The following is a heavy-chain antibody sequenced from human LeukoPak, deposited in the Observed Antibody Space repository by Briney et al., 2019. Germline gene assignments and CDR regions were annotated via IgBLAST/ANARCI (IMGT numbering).Heavy chain of an antibody. J-gene: IGHJ4*02. V-gene: IGHV3-7*03. CDR3: ARGGSRHPSPEDY. CDR2: IKQDGSEK. CDR1: GFTFSSYS. Sequence: GGSLRLSCAASGFTFSSYSMNWVRQAPGKGLAWVANIKQDGSEKYFVDSVKGRFTISRDNAKNSLYLQMSSLRAEDTAVYYCARGGSRHPSPEDYWGRGTLVTVSS. D-gene: IGHD1-1*01.